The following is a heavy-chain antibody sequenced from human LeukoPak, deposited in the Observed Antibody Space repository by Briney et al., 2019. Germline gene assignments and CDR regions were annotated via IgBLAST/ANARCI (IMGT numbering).Heavy chain of an antibody. CDR3: ARDCSGGSCYLDY. V-gene: IGHV3-33*08. Sequence: GRSLRLSCAASGFIFSSYGMHWVRQAPGKGLEWVAVIWYDGSNKYYADSVKGRFTISRDNSKNTLYLQMNSLRAEDTAVYYCARDCSGGSCYLDYWGQGTLVTVSS. CDR2: IWYDGSNK. J-gene: IGHJ4*02. D-gene: IGHD2-15*01. CDR1: GFIFSSYG.